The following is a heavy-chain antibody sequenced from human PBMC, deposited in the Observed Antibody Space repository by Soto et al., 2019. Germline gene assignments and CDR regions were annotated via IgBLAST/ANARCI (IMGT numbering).Heavy chain of an antibody. CDR1: GGSISSYY. CDR3: ARGGGLTPNFDY. CDR2: IHSSGNS. Sequence: SETLSLTCTVSGGSISSYYWSWIRQPPGKGLEWIGYIHSSGNSNYNPSLKSRVTASADTSKNQFSLKLKSVTAADTAVYYCARGGGLTPNFDYWGQGTLVTVSS. J-gene: IGHJ4*02. V-gene: IGHV4-59*01. D-gene: IGHD7-27*01.